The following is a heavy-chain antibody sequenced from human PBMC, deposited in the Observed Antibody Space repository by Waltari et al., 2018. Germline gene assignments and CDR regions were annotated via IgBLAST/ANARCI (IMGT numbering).Heavy chain of an antibody. Sequence: GFSFSSYAMHWVRQAPGKGLEYFSAISGNGDSIYYADSVKGRFTISRDNSKNMLYLQMGSLRAEDMAVYYCARDGRPYGGPNWFDPWGQGTLVTVSS. CDR2: ISGNGDSI. CDR1: GFSFSSYA. D-gene: IGHD3-10*01. J-gene: IGHJ5*02. CDR3: ARDGRPYGGPNWFDP. V-gene: IGHV3-64*02.